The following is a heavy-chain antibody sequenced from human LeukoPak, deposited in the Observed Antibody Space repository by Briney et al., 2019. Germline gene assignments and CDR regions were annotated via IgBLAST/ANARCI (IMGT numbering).Heavy chain of an antibody. CDR1: GFTFSSYW. J-gene: IGHJ4*02. V-gene: IGHV3-7*01. Sequence: GGSLRLSCAAPGFTFSSYWMSWVRQAPGKGLEWVANIKQDGSEKYYVDSVKGRFTISRDNAKNSLYLQMNSLRAEDTAVYYCARGYGRFDYWGQGTLVTVSS. D-gene: IGHD3-16*01. CDR3: ARGYGRFDY. CDR2: IKQDGSEK.